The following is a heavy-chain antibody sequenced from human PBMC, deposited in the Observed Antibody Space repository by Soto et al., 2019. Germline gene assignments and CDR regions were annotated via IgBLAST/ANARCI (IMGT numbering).Heavy chain of an antibody. CDR2: INPSGGST. D-gene: IGHD6-19*01. V-gene: IGHV1-46*01. J-gene: IGHJ4*02. CDR1: GYTFTSYY. Sequence: QVQLVQSGAEVKKPGASVKVSCKASGYTFTSYYMRWVRHAPGQGLEWMGIINPSGGSTSYAQKFQGRVTMTRDTSTSTVYMELSSLRSEDTAVYYCARDGRSSYSSAWYYFDYWGQGTLVTVSS. CDR3: ARDGRSSYSSAWYYFDY.